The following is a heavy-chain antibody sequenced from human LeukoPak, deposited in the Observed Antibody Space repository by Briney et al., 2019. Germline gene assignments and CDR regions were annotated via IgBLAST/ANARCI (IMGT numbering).Heavy chain of an antibody. CDR2: TSGSGGST. CDR1: GFTFSSYA. J-gene: IGHJ3*02. D-gene: IGHD6-13*01. CDR3: AKDSSSWGAFDI. Sequence: GGSLRLSCAASGFTFSSYAMSWVRQAPGKGLEWVSATSGSGGSTYYADSVKGRFTISRDNSKNTLYLQMNSLRAEDTAVYYCAKDSSSWGAFDIWGQGTMVTVSS. V-gene: IGHV3-23*01.